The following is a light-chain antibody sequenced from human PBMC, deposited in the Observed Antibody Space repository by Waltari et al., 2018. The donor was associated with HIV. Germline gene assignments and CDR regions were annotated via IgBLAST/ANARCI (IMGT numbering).Light chain of an antibody. V-gene: IGLV1-44*01. J-gene: IGLJ1*01. CDR1: SSNIGSNP. CDR2: STN. CDR3: AAWDDSLNGFV. Sequence: QSVVTQPPSASGTPGQRVTISCSGSSSNIGSNPVNWYQQLPGTAPKPLIYSTNQRPSGVPDRFSGSKSGTSAALAISGLQSEDGADYYCAAWDDSLNGFVFGTGTKVTVL.